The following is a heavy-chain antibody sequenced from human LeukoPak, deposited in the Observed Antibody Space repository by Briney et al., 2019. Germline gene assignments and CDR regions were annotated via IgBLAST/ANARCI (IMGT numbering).Heavy chain of an antibody. J-gene: IGHJ2*01. CDR3: ARDYKQHLAYWYFDL. CDR1: GGSISSGNYY. V-gene: IGHV4-61*02. D-gene: IGHD6-13*01. Sequence: PSETLSLTCTVSGGSISSGNYYWSWIRQPAGKGLGWIGRIYASGNSNYNPSLKSRVTMSVDTSNNQFSLKLSSVTATDTAVYYCARDYKQHLAYWYFDLWGRGTLVTVSS. CDR2: IYASGNS.